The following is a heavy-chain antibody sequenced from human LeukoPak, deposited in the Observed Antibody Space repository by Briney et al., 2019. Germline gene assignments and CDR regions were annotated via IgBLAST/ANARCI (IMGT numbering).Heavy chain of an antibody. CDR3: ARVPTVTFFDY. J-gene: IGHJ4*02. D-gene: IGHD4-17*01. Sequence: SETLSLTCAVYGGSFSGYYWSWIRQPPGKGLEWIGEINHSGSTNYNPSLKSRVTISVDTSKNQFSLKLSSVTAADTAVYYCARVPTVTFFDYWGQGTLVTVSS. V-gene: IGHV4-34*01. CDR1: GGSFSGYY. CDR2: INHSGST.